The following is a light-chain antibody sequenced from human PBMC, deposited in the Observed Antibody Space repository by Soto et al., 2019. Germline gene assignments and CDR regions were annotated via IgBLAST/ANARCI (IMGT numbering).Light chain of an antibody. V-gene: IGKV3-20*01. CDR1: RSFASSY. CDR3: QHYDSSPPYT. CDR2: AAS. J-gene: IGKJ2*01. Sequence: EIVLTQSPVTLSLSTGERATLSCRASRSFASSYLGWYQQKPGQAPRLLIYAASNRATGIPDRFSGSGSATDFTLTISRLESEDSAVYYCQHYDSSPPYTFGQGTKLEIK.